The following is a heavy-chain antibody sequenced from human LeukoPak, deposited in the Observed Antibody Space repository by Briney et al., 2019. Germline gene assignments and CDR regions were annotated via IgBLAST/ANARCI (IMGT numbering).Heavy chain of an antibody. D-gene: IGHD2-2*01. J-gene: IGHJ6*03. CDR1: GYTFTDYY. CDR2: FNPNSGGA. Sequence: GASVKVSCKASGYTFTDYYRHWVRQAPGQGLEWMGWFNPNSGGANYAQKFQGRVTMTRDTSISTAYMELSRLRSHDTAVYYCARDRQIVVVPAAISSNRYYYYYMDVWGKGTTVTISS. V-gene: IGHV1-2*02. CDR3: ARDRQIVVVPAAISSNRYYYYYMDV.